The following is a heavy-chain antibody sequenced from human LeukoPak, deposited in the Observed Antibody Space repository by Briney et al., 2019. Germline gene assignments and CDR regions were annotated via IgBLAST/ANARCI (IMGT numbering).Heavy chain of an antibody. CDR2: IKQDGSEK. D-gene: IGHD3-22*01. Sequence: PGGSLRLSCAASGFTISTYWMTWVRQAPGEGLEWVANIKQDGSEKYYVDSVKGRFTISRDNAKNSLYLQMNSLRAEDTAVYYCARDNGVRGYYDSSGYYWGFDYWGQGTLVTVSS. CDR3: ARDNGVRGYYDSSGYYWGFDY. J-gene: IGHJ4*02. V-gene: IGHV3-7*01. CDR1: GFTISTYW.